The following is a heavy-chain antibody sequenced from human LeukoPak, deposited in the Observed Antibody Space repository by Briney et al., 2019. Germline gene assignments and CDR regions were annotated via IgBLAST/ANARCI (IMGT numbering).Heavy chain of an antibody. Sequence: SETLSLTCAVYGGSFSRYYWRWIRQPPGKGLEWIGEMKHSGSKNYNTPLKSRVNIFVSTSKNQISLKLRSASAADQAVYYWARMRVPAAITPFVYWGRRTMLSVSS. V-gene: IGHV4-34*01. CDR2: MKHSGSK. CDR1: GGSFSRYY. CDR3: ARMRVPAAITPFVY. D-gene: IGHD2-2*02. J-gene: IGHJ4*02.